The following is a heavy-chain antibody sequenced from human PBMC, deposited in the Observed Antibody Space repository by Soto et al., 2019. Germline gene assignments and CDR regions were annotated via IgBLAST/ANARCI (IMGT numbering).Heavy chain of an antibody. D-gene: IGHD2-15*01. CDR1: GGSVRSDSFY. CDR3: ARGGGYDSFDF. J-gene: IGHJ4*02. CDR2: IYHSGST. V-gene: IGHV4-61*01. Sequence: SETLSLTCTVSGGSVRSDSFYWSWIRQPPGKGLEWIAFIYHSGSTNYNPSLNSRVTISVDTSKNRFSLKLTSVTAADTAIYYCARGGGYDSFDFWGQGIQVTVSS.